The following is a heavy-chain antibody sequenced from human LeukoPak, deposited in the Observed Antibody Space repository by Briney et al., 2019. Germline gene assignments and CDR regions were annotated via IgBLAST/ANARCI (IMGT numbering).Heavy chain of an antibody. V-gene: IGHV4-39*07. J-gene: IGHJ4*02. CDR3: ARSLWQQLVRGRFDY. CDR2: IYYSGNT. Sequence: PSETLSLTCTVSGGSISSSSYYWGWIRQPPGKGLEWIGSIYYSGNTYYYPSLKSRVTISVDTSKNQFSLKLSSVTAADTAVYYCARSLWQQLVRGRFDYWGQGTLVTVSS. D-gene: IGHD6-13*01. CDR1: GGSISSSSYY.